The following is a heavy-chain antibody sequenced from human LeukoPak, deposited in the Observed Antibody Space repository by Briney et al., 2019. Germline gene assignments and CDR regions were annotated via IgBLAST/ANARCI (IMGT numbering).Heavy chain of an antibody. CDR2: ISYDGSNK. D-gene: IGHD3-16*01. Sequence: PGGSLRLSCAASGFTFSSYGMHWVRQAPGKGLEWVAVISYDGSNKYYADSVKGRFTISRDNSKNTLYLQMNSLRAEDTAVYYCAKGNYATYYFDYWGQGTLVTVSS. V-gene: IGHV3-30*18. CDR1: GFTFSSYG. J-gene: IGHJ4*02. CDR3: AKGNYATYYFDY.